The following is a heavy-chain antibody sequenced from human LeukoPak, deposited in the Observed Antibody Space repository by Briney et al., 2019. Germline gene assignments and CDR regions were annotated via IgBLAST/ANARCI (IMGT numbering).Heavy chain of an antibody. CDR1: GYTFTGYY. V-gene: IGHV1-2*02. D-gene: IGHD2-15*01. Sequence: ASVKVSCKASGYTFTGYYMHWVRQAPGQGLEWMGWINPNSGGTNYAQKFQGRVTMTRDTSISTAYMELSRLRSDDTAVYYCARERGARCSGGSCYSYYFDYWGQGTLVTVSS. CDR2: INPNSGGT. CDR3: ARERGARCSGGSCYSYYFDY. J-gene: IGHJ4*02.